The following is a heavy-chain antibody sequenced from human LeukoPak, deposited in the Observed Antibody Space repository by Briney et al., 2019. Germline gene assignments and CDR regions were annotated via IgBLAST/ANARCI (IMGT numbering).Heavy chain of an antibody. D-gene: IGHD6-13*01. V-gene: IGHV1-18*01. Sequence: ASVKVSCKASGYTFTSYGISWVRQAPGQGREWMGWISAYNGNTNYAQKLQGRVTMTTDTSTSTAYMELRSLRSDDTAVYYCARDPGSQIAAAGKLDYWGQGTLVTVSS. CDR1: GYTFTSYG. J-gene: IGHJ4*02. CDR2: ISAYNGNT. CDR3: ARDPGSQIAAAGKLDY.